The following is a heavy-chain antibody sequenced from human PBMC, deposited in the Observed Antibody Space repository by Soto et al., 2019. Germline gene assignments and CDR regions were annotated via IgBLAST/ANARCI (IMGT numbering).Heavy chain of an antibody. CDR1: GFTFSSYA. Sequence: GSLRLSCAASGFTFSSYAMHWVRQAPGKGLEWVAVISYDGSNKYYADSVKGRFTISRDNSKNTLYLQMNSLRAEDTAVYYCAREDMIVVANDAFDIWGQGTMVTVSS. CDR3: AREDMIVVANDAFDI. D-gene: IGHD3-22*01. V-gene: IGHV3-30-3*01. CDR2: ISYDGSNK. J-gene: IGHJ3*02.